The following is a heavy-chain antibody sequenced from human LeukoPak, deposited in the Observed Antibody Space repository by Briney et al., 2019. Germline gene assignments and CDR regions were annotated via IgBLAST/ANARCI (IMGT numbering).Heavy chain of an antibody. CDR1: GFTFSSYA. CDR2: ISNNGGYT. CDR3: AKQLGYCSDGSCYFPY. J-gene: IGHJ4*02. V-gene: IGHV3-23*01. Sequence: GGSLRLSCAASGFTFSSYAMSWVRQAPGKGLEWVSTISNNGGYTYYADSVQGRFTISRDNSKSTLCLQMNSLRAEDTAVYYCAKQLGYCSDGSCYFPYWGQGTLVTVSS. D-gene: IGHD2-15*01.